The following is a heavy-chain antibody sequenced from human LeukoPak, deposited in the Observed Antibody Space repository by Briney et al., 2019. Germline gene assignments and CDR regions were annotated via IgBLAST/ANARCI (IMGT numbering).Heavy chain of an antibody. D-gene: IGHD5-12*01. CDR1: GYTFTNYY. V-gene: IGHV1-46*01. CDR3: AREHSGYDS. CDR2: INPSGGST. Sequence: ASVKVSCKASGYTFTNYYMHWVRQAPGQGLEWMGIINPSGGSTNYAQKFQGRVTMTRDTSTGTVYMELSSLRSEDTAVYYCAREHSGYDSWDQGTLLTASS. J-gene: IGHJ5*02.